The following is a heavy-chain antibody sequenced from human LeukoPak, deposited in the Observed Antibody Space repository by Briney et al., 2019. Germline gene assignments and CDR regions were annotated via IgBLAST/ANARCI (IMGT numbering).Heavy chain of an antibody. J-gene: IGHJ4*02. CDR1: GGSFSGYY. V-gene: IGHV4-34*01. CDR3: ARRGYSYGSDY. D-gene: IGHD5-18*01. CDR2: INHSGST. Sequence: SETLSLTCAVYGGSFSGYYWSWVRQPPGKGLEWIGEINHSGSTNYNPSLKSQVTISVDTSKNQFSLKLSSVTAADTAVYYCARRGYSYGSDYWGQGTLVTVSS.